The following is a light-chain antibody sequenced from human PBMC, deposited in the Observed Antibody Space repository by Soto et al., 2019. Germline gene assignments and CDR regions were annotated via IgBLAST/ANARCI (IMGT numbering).Light chain of an antibody. CDR1: SSNIGTNT. V-gene: IGLV1-44*01. CDR3: AAWDDSLWV. Sequence: QSVLTQPTSASGTPGQRVTISCSGSSSNIGTNTVKWYQQLPGTAPKVLIYNDHERPSGVPDRFSGSKSGTSASLAISGLQSEDEADYSCAAWDDSLWVFGGGTKLTVL. CDR2: NDH. J-gene: IGLJ3*02.